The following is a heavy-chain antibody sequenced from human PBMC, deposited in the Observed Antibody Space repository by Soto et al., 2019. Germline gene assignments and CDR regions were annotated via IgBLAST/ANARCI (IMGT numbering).Heavy chain of an antibody. Sequence: PGGSLRLSCAASGFTFSSYGMHWVRQAPGKGLEWVAVIWYDGSNKYYADSVKGRFTISRDNSKNTLYLQMNSLRAEDTAVYYCARGRFLEWLSGDYYFDYWGQGTLVTVSS. V-gene: IGHV3-33*01. CDR3: ARGRFLEWLSGDYYFDY. CDR2: IWYDGSNK. J-gene: IGHJ4*02. CDR1: GFTFSSYG. D-gene: IGHD3-3*01.